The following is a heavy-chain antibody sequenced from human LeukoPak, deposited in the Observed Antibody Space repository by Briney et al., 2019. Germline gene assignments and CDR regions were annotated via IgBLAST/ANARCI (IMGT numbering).Heavy chain of an antibody. Sequence: PGGSLRLSCAASGFTFSSYAMSWVRQAPGKGLEWVSAISGSGGSTYYADSVKGRFTISRDNSKNTLYLQMNSLRAEDTAVYYCAKDWAIWGSSPHWFDPWGQGTLVTVSS. V-gene: IGHV3-23*01. CDR2: ISGSGGST. CDR1: GFTFSSYA. J-gene: IGHJ5*02. CDR3: AKDWAIWGSSPHWFDP. D-gene: IGHD3-16*01.